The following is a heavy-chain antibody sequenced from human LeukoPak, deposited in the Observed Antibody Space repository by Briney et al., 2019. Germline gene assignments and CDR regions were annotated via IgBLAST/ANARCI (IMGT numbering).Heavy chain of an antibody. V-gene: IGHV1-69*11. J-gene: IGHJ6*03. D-gene: IGHD2-15*01. Sequence: ASVRVSCKTSGGTFSSYAINWVRQAPGQGLEWMGRIIPILHSANYAQKFQGRVTITTEQSTSTAYLELSSLRSEDTAVYYCARDXSVVAPTPPYLYYYXMDXWGKGXTVTVS. CDR3: ARDXSVVAPTPPYLYYYXMDX. CDR1: GGTFSSYA. CDR2: IIPILHSA.